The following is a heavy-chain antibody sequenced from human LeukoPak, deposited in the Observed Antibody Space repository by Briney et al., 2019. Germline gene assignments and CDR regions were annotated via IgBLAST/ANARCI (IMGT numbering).Heavy chain of an antibody. CDR2: IYHSGST. CDR3: ARDGVAAAADY. Sequence: SETLSLTCTVSGYSISSGYYWGWIRQPPGKGLEWIGSIYHSGSTYYNPSLKSRVTISVDTSKNQFSLKLSSVTAADTAVYYCARDGVAAAADYWGQGTLVTVSS. CDR1: GYSISSGYY. D-gene: IGHD6-13*01. V-gene: IGHV4-38-2*02. J-gene: IGHJ4*02.